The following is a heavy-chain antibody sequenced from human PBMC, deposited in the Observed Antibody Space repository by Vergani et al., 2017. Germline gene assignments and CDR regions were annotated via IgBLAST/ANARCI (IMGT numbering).Heavy chain of an antibody. V-gene: IGHV3-30-3*01. J-gene: IGHJ4*02. CDR1: GFTFSSYA. Sequence: QVQLVESGGGVVQPGRSLRLSCAASGFTFSSYAMHWVRQAPGKGLEWVAVISYDGSNKYYADSVKGRFTISRDNSKNTLYLQMNSLRAEDTAVYYCARDHSVGDIVVVPAATVFDYWGQGTLVTVSS. CDR2: ISYDGSNK. D-gene: IGHD2-2*01. CDR3: ARDHSVGDIVVVPAATVFDY.